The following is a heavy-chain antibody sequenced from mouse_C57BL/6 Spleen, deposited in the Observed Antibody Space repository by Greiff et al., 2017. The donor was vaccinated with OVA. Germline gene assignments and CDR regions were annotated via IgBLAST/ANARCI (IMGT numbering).Heavy chain of an antibody. CDR1: GYTFTSYW. Sequence: QVQLQQPGAELVMPGASVKLSCKASGYTFTSYWMHWVKQRPGQGLEWIGEIDPSDSYTNYNQKFKGKSTLTVDKSSSPAYMQLSSLTSEDSAVYYCARRTTDGGCAYWGQGTLVTVSA. J-gene: IGHJ3*01. CDR2: IDPSDSYT. CDR3: ARRTTDGGCAY. D-gene: IGHD2-1*01. V-gene: IGHV1-69*01.